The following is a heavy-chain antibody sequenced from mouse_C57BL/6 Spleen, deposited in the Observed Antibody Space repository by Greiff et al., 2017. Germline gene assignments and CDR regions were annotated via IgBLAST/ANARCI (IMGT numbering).Heavy chain of an antibody. Sequence: EVKLVESGGGLVKPGGSLKLSCAASGFTFSDYGMHWVRQAPEKGLEWVAYISSGSSTIYYADTVKGRFTISRDNAKNNLFLQMTSLRSEDTAMYYCARGNPDSSGYDYAMDYWGQGTSVTVSS. V-gene: IGHV5-17*01. CDR1: GFTFSDYG. D-gene: IGHD3-2*02. J-gene: IGHJ4*01. CDR2: ISSGSSTI. CDR3: ARGNPDSSGYDYAMDY.